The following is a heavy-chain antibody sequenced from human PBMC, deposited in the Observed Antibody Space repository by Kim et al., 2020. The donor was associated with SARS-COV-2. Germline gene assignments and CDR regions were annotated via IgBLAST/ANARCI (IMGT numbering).Heavy chain of an antibody. CDR1: GGSISSSSYY. Sequence: SETLSLTCTVSGGSISSSSYYWGWIRQPPGKGLEWIGSIYYSGSTYYNPSLKSRVTISVDTSKNQFSLKLSSVTAADTAVYYCARERGGSQTYKDVDAFDIWGQGTMVTVSS. V-gene: IGHV4-39*02. CDR3: ARERGGSQTYKDVDAFDI. CDR2: IYYSGST. J-gene: IGHJ3*02. D-gene: IGHD1-1*01.